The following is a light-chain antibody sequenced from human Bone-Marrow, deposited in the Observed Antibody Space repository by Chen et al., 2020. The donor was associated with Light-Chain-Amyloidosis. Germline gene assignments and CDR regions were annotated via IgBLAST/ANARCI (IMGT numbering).Light chain of an antibody. CDR3: ATWDDSLTGRV. CDR1: SSNIGSNT. Sequence: QSVLTQPPSASGTPGQRVTISCSGSSSNIGSNTVAWFQQLPGTAPKLLIHSDNQRPSGVPDRFSGSKSDTSASLAISGLQSEDEADYYCATWDDSLTGRVFGGGTKLTVL. J-gene: IGLJ3*02. V-gene: IGLV1-44*01. CDR2: SDN.